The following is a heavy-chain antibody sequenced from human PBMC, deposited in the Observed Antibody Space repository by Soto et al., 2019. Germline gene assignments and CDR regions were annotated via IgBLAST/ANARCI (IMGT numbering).Heavy chain of an antibody. V-gene: IGHV1-69*14. CDR2: IMPIFGRA. CDR3: ASWMKEARIAANSYYGMHV. D-gene: IGHD6-6*01. CDR1: GGTFSNYA. Sequence: QVQLVQSGAEVKKPGSSVKVSCKASGGTFSNYAFSWVRQAPGQGLEWLGGIMPIFGRADYAQKFRGRVTITAEKFTTTADMALRSLRSEETAAYYCASWMKEARIAANSYYGMHVWAEGTTVTVS. J-gene: IGHJ6*02.